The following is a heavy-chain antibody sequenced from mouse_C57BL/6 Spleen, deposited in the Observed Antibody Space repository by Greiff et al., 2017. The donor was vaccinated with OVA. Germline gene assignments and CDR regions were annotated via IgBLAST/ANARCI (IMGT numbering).Heavy chain of an antibody. J-gene: IGHJ3*01. CDR2: IDPEDGDT. D-gene: IGHD1-1*01. CDR3: TEDYGSSYDWFAY. CDR1: GFNIKDYY. V-gene: IGHV14-1*01. Sequence: EVQLVESGAELVRPGASVKLSCTASGFNIKDYYMHWVKQRPEQGLEWIGRIDPEDGDTEYAPKFQGKATMTADTSSNTAYLQLSSLTSEDTAVYYCTEDYGSSYDWFAYWGQGTLVTVSA.